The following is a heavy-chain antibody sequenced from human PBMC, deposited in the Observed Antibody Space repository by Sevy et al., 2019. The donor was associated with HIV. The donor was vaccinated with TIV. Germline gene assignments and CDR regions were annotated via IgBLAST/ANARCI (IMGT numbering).Heavy chain of an antibody. CDR3: AKVGYCSSTSCYPTAAFDI. D-gene: IGHD2-2*01. J-gene: IGHJ3*02. Sequence: GGSLRLSCAASGFTFSSYAMSWVRQAPGKGLEWVSAISGSGGSTYYADSVKGRFTISRDNSKNTLYLQMNSLRAEDTAVYYCAKVGYCSSTSCYPTAAFDIWGQGTMFTVSS. V-gene: IGHV3-23*01. CDR1: GFTFSSYA. CDR2: ISGSGGST.